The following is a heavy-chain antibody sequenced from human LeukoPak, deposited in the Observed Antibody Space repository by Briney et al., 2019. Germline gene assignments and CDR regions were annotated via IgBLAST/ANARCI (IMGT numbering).Heavy chain of an antibody. CDR2: INPKSGGT. Sequence: ASVKVSCKASGYTFTGYYIHWVRQAPGQGLEWMGWINPKSGGTNHAQKFQGRVTMTRDTSITTAYMELSRLRSDDTAVYYCARDMERSSGFEWGQGTLVTVSS. CDR3: ARDMERSSGFE. CDR1: GYTFTGYY. V-gene: IGHV1-2*02. J-gene: IGHJ4*02. D-gene: IGHD6-19*01.